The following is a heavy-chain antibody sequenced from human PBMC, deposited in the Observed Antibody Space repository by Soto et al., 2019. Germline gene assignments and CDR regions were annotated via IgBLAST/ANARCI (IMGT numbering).Heavy chain of an antibody. V-gene: IGHV4-61*01. J-gene: IGHJ4*02. CDR2: IYYSGST. CDR3: ATISYNWNLKPDLDY. D-gene: IGHD1-20*01. Sequence: SETLSLTCTVSGGSVSSGSYYWSWIRQPPGKGLEWIGYIYYSGSTNYNPSLKSRVTISVDTSKNQFSLKLSSVTAADTAVYYCATISYNWNLKPDLDYWGQGTLVTVSS. CDR1: GGSVSSGSYY.